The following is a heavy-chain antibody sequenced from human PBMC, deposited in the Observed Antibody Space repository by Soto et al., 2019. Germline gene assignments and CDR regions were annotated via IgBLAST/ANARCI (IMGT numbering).Heavy chain of an antibody. CDR3: ARDTYQLLYAFDI. D-gene: IGHD2-2*01. Sequence: PGGSLRLSCAASGFTFSDYYMSWIRQAPGKGLEWVSYISSSGSTIYYADSVKGRFTISRDNAKNSLYLQMNSLRAEDTAVYYCARDTYQLLYAFDIWGQGTMVTVSS. V-gene: IGHV3-11*01. CDR2: ISSSGSTI. CDR1: GFTFSDYY. J-gene: IGHJ3*02.